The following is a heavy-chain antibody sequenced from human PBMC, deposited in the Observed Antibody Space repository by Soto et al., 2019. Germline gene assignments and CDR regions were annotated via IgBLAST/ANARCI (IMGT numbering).Heavy chain of an antibody. J-gene: IGHJ4*02. CDR3: AKETAGRIALAGTCFDY. Sequence: EVQLLESGGGLVQPGGSLRLSCAASGFTFSSYAMSWVRQAPGKGLEWVSAISGSGGSTYYADSVKGRFTISRDNSKNTLYLQMNSLRAEDTAVYYCAKETAGRIALAGTCFDYWGQGTMVTVSA. V-gene: IGHV3-23*01. CDR2: ISGSGGST. D-gene: IGHD6-19*01. CDR1: GFTFSSYA.